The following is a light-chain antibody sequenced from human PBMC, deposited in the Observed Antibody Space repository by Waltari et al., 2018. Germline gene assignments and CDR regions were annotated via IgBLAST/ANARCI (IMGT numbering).Light chain of an antibody. CDR1: QSISSY. Sequence: DIQMTQSPSSLSASVGDRATITCRASQSISSYLNWYQQKPGKAPKLLIYAASSLQSGVPSRFSGSGYGTDFTLTISSLQPEDFATYYCQQSYSTPLTFGGGTKVEIK. CDR2: AAS. CDR3: QQSYSTPLT. V-gene: IGKV1-39*01. J-gene: IGKJ4*01.